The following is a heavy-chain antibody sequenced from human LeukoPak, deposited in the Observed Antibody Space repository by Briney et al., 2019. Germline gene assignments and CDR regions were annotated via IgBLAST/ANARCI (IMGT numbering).Heavy chain of an antibody. Sequence: GGSLRLSCAGSGFTFSRSAMHWVRQAPGKGLEWVAIISHDGGNKYYADSVKGRFTISRDNAKNSLYLQMNSLRAEDTAVYYCAELGITMIGGVWGKGTTVTISS. CDR2: ISHDGGNK. CDR1: GFTFSRSA. V-gene: IGHV3-30-3*02. D-gene: IGHD3-10*02. J-gene: IGHJ6*04. CDR3: AELGITMIGGV.